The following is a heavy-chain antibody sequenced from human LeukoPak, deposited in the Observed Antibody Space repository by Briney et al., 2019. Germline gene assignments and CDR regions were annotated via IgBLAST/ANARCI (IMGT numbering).Heavy chain of an antibody. V-gene: IGHV3-30*03. J-gene: IGHJ3*02. CDR1: GFTFSSYG. CDR3: ATLDYGDYPTRAFDN. Sequence: GGSLRLSCAASGFTFSSYGMHWVRQAPGKGLEWVAVISYDGSNKYYADSVKGRFTISRDNSKNTLYLQMNSLRAEDTAVYYCATLDYGDYPTRAFDNWGQGTMVTVSS. CDR2: ISYDGSNK. D-gene: IGHD4-17*01.